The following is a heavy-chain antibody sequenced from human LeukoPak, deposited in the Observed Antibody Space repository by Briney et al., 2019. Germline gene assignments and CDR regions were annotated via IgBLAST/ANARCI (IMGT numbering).Heavy chain of an antibody. CDR1: GFTFSSYG. CDR3: ARNKWFGESTPFDY. J-gene: IGHJ4*02. Sequence: GGSLRLSCAASGFTFSSYGMHWVRQAPGKGLEWMAVIWYDGSNKYYADSVKGRFTISRDNSKNTLYLQMNSLRAEDTAVYYCARNKWFGESTPFDYWGQGTLVTVSS. D-gene: IGHD3-10*01. CDR2: IWYDGSNK. V-gene: IGHV3-33*01.